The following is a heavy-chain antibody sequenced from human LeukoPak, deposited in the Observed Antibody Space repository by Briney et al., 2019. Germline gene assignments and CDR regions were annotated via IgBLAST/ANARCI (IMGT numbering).Heavy chain of an antibody. CDR1: GFSVITNH. CDR2: TYSGGST. J-gene: IGHJ6*03. Sequence: GGSLRLSCAASGFSVITNHMTWVRQAPGKGLECVSITYSGGSTFYADSVKGRFTISRDNSKNALYLQMNSLRAEDAAVYYCAREQVVVTGVSVRHYYYYMDVWGKGTTVTVSS. D-gene: IGHD3-22*01. V-gene: IGHV3-53*01. CDR3: AREQVVVTGVSVRHYYYYMDV.